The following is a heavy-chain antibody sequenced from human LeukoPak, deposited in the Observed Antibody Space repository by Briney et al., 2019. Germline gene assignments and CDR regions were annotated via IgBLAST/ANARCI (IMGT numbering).Heavy chain of an antibody. Sequence: SQTLSPTCAVSGGSISSGGYSWSWIRQPPGKGLEWIGYIYHSGSTYYSPSLKSRVTISVDRSKNQFSLKLSSVTAADTAVYYCARNYYYDSSGWTDAFDIWGQGTMVTVSS. CDR1: GGSISSGGYS. J-gene: IGHJ3*02. D-gene: IGHD3-22*01. V-gene: IGHV4-30-2*01. CDR3: ARNYYYDSSGWTDAFDI. CDR2: IYHSGST.